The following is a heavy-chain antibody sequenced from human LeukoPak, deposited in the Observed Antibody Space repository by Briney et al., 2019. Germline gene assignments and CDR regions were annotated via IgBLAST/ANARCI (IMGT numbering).Heavy chain of an antibody. V-gene: IGHV4-34*01. D-gene: IGHD3-22*01. J-gene: IGHJ4*02. CDR1: GGSFSGYY. CDR2: INHSGST. Sequence: PSETLSLTCAVYGGSFSGYYWSWIRQPPGKGLEWIGEINHSGSTNYNPSLKSRVTISVDTSKNQFSLKLSSVTAADTAVYYCARSPVVILIYDYWGQGTLVTVSS. CDR3: ARSPVVILIYDY.